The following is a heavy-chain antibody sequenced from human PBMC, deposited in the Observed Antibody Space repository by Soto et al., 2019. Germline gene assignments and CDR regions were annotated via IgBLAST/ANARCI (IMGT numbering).Heavy chain of an antibody. V-gene: IGHV1-46*01. J-gene: IGHJ6*02. CDR3: ARDLASNYGSGSGYYHGMDV. Sequence: ASVKVSCKASGYTFTSYYMHWVRQAPGQGLEWMGIINPSGGSTSYAQKFQGRVTMTRDTSTSTVYMELSSLRSEDTAVYYCARDLASNYGSGSGYYHGMDVCGHGTTVTVS. CDR1: GYTFTSYY. CDR2: INPSGGST. D-gene: IGHD3-10*01.